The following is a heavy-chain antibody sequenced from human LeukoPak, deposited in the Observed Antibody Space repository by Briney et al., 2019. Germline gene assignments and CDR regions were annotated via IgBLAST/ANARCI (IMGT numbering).Heavy chain of an antibody. J-gene: IGHJ2*01. V-gene: IGHV3-23*01. CDR3: AREERDGYNYYWYFDL. D-gene: IGHD5-24*01. CDR2: ISGSGGST. CDR1: GFTFSSYA. Sequence: GGSLRLSCVASGFTFSSYAMSWVRQAPGKGLEWVSAISGSGGSTYYADSVKGRFTISRDNAKNSLYLQMNSLRAEDTAVYYCAREERDGYNYYWYFDLWGRGTLVTVSS.